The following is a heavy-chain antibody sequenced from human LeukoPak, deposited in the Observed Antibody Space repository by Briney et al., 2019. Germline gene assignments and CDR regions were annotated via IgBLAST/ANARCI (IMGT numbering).Heavy chain of an antibody. V-gene: IGHV3-30-3*01. CDR2: ISYDGSNK. Sequence: PGGSLRLSCAASGFTFSSYAMHWVRQAPGKGLEWVAVISYDGSNKYYADSVKGRFTISRDNSKNTLYLQMNSLRAEDTAVYYCAREEGSGWPKYWGQGTLVTVSS. CDR1: GFTFSSYA. J-gene: IGHJ4*02. D-gene: IGHD6-19*01. CDR3: AREEGSGWPKY.